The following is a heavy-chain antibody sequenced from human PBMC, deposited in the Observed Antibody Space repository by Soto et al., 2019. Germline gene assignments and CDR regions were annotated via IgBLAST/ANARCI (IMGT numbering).Heavy chain of an antibody. J-gene: IGHJ6*02. Sequence: GGSLRLSCAASGFTVSSNYMSWVRQAPGKGLEWVSVIYNGGSTYYADSVKGRFTISSDNSKNTLYLQMNSLRAEDTAVYYCARPQTGSLSYYYYGMDVWGQGTTVTVSS. V-gene: IGHV3-66*04. D-gene: IGHD2-15*01. CDR3: ARPQTGSLSYYYYGMDV. CDR1: GFTVSSNY. CDR2: IYNGGST.